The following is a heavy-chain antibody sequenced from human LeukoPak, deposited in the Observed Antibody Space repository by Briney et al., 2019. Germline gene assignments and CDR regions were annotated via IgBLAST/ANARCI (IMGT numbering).Heavy chain of an antibody. V-gene: IGHV4-59*12. CDR1: GGSISSYY. D-gene: IGHD4-17*01. J-gene: IGHJ4*02. CDR2: IYYSGST. Sequence: PSETLSLTCTVSGGSISSYYWSWIRQPPGKGLEWIGYIYYSGSTNYNPSLKSRVTISVDTSKNQFSLKLSSVTAADTAVYYCARGTTVTNHHFYDYWGQGTLVTVSS. CDR3: ARGTTVTNHHFYDY.